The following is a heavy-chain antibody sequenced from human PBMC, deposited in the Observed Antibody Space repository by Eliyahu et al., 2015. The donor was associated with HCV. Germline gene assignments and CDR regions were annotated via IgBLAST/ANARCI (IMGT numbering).Heavy chain of an antibody. CDR3: ARNSYDIRYGYYFDL. CDR1: GFTVCKAY. CDR2: XYSSGQT. J-gene: IGHJ2*01. V-gene: IGHV3-66*01. Sequence: VQLVESGGVLVQPGXSLXLTCXAAGFTVCKAYMXWVRQAPGKGXEXVSIXYSSGQTXYADSLQDRFTISRDSSKNTLFLQLNNLRAEDTALYYCARNSYDIRYGYYFDLWGRGTLVTVSS. D-gene: IGHD2-15*01.